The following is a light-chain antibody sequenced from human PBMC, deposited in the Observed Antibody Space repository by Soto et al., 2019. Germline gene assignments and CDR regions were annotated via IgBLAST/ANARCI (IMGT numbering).Light chain of an antibody. CDR3: QSFDSSLSVSV. CDR1: SSNIGAGYD. Sequence: QSVLTQPPSVSGAPGQRVTISCTGSSSNIGAGYDVYWYQKLPGTAPKLLIYTNSNRPSGVPDRFSGSKSGTSASLAITGLQAEDEADYYCQSFDSSLSVSVFGGGTKLTVL. J-gene: IGLJ2*01. CDR2: TNS. V-gene: IGLV1-40*01.